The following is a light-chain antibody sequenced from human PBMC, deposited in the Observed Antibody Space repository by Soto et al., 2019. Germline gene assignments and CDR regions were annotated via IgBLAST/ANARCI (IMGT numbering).Light chain of an antibody. CDR2: DAS. Sequence: EIVLTQSPATLSLSPGERATLSCRASQSVFSYLAWYQQKPGQAPRLLIYDASNRATGIPARFSGNGSGADFTLTISSLEPEDFALYYCQQRSNWPLTFGGGTKV. V-gene: IGKV3-11*01. CDR3: QQRSNWPLT. J-gene: IGKJ4*01. CDR1: QSVFSY.